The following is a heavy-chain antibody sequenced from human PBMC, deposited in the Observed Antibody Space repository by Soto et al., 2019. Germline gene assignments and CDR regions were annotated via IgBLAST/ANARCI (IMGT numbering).Heavy chain of an antibody. CDR3: ARPSGMAAAGRNWFDP. Sequence: SETLSLTCTVSGGSISSSSYYGGWIRQPPGKGLEWIGSIYYSGSTYYNPSLQSRVTISVDTSKNQFSLNLSSVTAADTAVYYCARPSGMAAAGRNWFDPWGQGTLVTVSS. J-gene: IGHJ5*02. CDR2: IYYSGST. D-gene: IGHD6-13*01. CDR1: GGSISSSSYY. V-gene: IGHV4-39*01.